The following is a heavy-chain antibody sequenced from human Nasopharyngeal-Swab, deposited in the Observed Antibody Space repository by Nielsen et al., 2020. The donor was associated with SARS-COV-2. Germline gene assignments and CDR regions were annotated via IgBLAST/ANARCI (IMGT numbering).Heavy chain of an antibody. CDR2: INHSGST. Sequence: GSLRLSCAVYGGSFSGYSWTWIRQPPGRGLEWIGEINHSGSTNYNPSLKSRVTMSVDTSKNQFSLKLSSVTAADTAVYYCARGLSGIVPAPILGLGPYYMDVWGKGTTVTVSS. V-gene: IGHV4-34*01. CDR1: GGSFSGYS. D-gene: IGHD2-2*01. J-gene: IGHJ6*03. CDR3: ARGLSGIVPAPILGLGPYYMDV.